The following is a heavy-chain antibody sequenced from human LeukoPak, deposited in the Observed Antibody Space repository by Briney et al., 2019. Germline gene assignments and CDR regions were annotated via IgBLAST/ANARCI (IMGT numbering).Heavy chain of an antibody. Sequence: PSETLSLTCTVSGGSISSYYWSWIRQPPGKGLEWIGYIYYSGSTNYNPSLKSRVTISVDTSKNQFSLKLSSVTAADTAVYYCARDVRFRRQWELLEYDAFDIWGQGTMVTVSS. V-gene: IGHV4-59*01. CDR2: IYYSGST. J-gene: IGHJ3*02. CDR3: ARDVRFRRQWELLEYDAFDI. D-gene: IGHD1-26*01. CDR1: GGSISSYY.